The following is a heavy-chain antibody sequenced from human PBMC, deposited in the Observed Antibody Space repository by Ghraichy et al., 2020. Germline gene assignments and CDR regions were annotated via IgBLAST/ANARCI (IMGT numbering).Heavy chain of an antibody. V-gene: IGHV4-59*01. D-gene: IGHD1/OR15-1a*01. CDR1: GGSISSYY. Sequence: SETLSLTCTVSGGSISSYYWSWIRQPPGKGLEWIGYIYYSGSTNYNPSLKSRVTISVDTSKNQFSLKLSSVTAADTAVYYCAREPSLEQRVYAFDIWGQGTMVTVSS. CDR3: AREPSLEQRVYAFDI. CDR2: IYYSGST. J-gene: IGHJ3*02.